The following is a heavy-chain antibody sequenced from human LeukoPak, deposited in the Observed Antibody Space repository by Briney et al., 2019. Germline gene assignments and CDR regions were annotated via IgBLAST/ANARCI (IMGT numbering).Heavy chain of an antibody. J-gene: IGHJ5*02. CDR1: GYTFTNYG. Sequence: ASVKVSCKASGYTFTNYGVSWVRQAPGQGLEWMGWMNPNSGNTGYAQKFQGRVTMTRNTSISTAYMELSSLRSEDTAVYYCARGCQWLPPRRWFDPWGQGTLVTVSS. CDR2: MNPNSGNT. CDR3: ARGCQWLPPRRWFDP. D-gene: IGHD6-19*01. V-gene: IGHV1-8*02.